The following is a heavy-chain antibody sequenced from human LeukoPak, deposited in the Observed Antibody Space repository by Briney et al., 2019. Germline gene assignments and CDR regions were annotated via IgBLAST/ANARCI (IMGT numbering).Heavy chain of an antibody. CDR3: AAPRGYCSSTSCPYYYYYYMDV. CDR1: GFTFSSYW. CDR2: IKQDGSEK. V-gene: IGHV3-7*01. J-gene: IGHJ6*03. D-gene: IGHD2-2*01. Sequence: PGGSLRLSCAASGFTFSSYWMTWVRQAPGKGLEWVANIKQDGSEKYYVDSVKGRFTISRDNAKNSLYLQMNSLRAEDTAVYYCAAPRGYCSSTSCPYYYYYYMDVWGKGTTVTVSS.